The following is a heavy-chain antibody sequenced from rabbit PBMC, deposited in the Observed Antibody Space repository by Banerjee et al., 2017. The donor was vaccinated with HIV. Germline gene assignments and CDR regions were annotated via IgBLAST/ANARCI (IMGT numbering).Heavy chain of an antibody. D-gene: IGHD4-1*01. Sequence: QSPEESGGGLVQPEGSLALTCKASGFSFSSSDYICWVRQAPGKGLEWISCIAGSSSGFTYSATWAKGRFTISKTSSTTVTLQMTSLTAADTATYFCARDLDGVIGWNFGWWGPGTLVTVS. CDR2: IAGSSSGFT. CDR1: GFSFSSSDY. V-gene: IGHV1S40*01. J-gene: IGHJ4*01. CDR3: ARDLDGVIGWNFGW.